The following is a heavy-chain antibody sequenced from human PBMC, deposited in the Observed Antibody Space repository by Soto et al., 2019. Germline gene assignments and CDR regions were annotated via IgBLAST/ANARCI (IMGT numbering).Heavy chain of an antibody. Sequence: EVQLVESGGGLVQPGRSLRLSCVASGFIADDYAMHWVRQAPGKGLEWVSGISSNSATINYADSVKGRFTISRDNAKNALFLQMNCLRPEDMSLYYCAKDMKWGGMTTIHYFDSCGQGTLVTVSS. V-gene: IGHV3-9*02. J-gene: IGHJ4*02. CDR1: GFIADDYA. CDR2: ISSNSATI. D-gene: IGHD4-17*01. CDR3: AKDMKWGGMTTIHYFDS.